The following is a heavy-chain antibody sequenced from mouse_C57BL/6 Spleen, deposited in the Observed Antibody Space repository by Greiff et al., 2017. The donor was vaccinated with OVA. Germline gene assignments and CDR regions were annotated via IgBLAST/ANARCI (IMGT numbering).Heavy chain of an antibody. D-gene: IGHD2-3*01. J-gene: IGHJ2*01. CDR1: GYTFTSYW. Sequence: VQLQQPGAELVRPGSSVKLSCKASGYTFTSYWMHWVKQRPIQGLEWIGNIDPSDSETHYNQKFKDKATLTVDKSSSTAYMQLSSLTSEDSAVYYCARPFYDGYYDYWGQGTTLTVSS. CDR3: ARPFYDGYYDY. V-gene: IGHV1-52*01. CDR2: IDPSDSET.